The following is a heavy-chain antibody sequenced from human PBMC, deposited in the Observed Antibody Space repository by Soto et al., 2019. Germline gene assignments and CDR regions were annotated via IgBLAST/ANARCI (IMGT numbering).Heavy chain of an antibody. D-gene: IGHD6-25*01. Sequence: GESLKISCAASGFTFSDYYMSWIRQAPGKGLEWVSYISSSGSTIYYADSVKGRFTISRDNAKNSLYLQMNSLRAEDTAVYYCARMEGAAWDMDVWGKGTTVTVSS. V-gene: IGHV3-11*01. CDR2: ISSSGSTI. CDR1: GFTFSDYY. J-gene: IGHJ6*03. CDR3: ARMEGAAWDMDV.